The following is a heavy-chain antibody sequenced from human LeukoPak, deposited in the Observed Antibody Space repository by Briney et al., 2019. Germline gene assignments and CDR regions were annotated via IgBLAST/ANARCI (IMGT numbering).Heavy chain of an antibody. V-gene: IGHV3-30*02. CDR1: GFTFSTYG. Sequence: PGGSLRLSCAASGFTFSTYGMHWVRQTPDKGLEWVAFIRFDGNNKYYADSVKGRFTISRDNSKNTLYLQMNSLRTEDTAVYYCAKDAVPMRAAYNWYFDLWGRSTLVTVSS. CDR2: IRFDGNNK. CDR3: AKDAVPMRAAYNWYFDL. D-gene: IGHD3-16*01. J-gene: IGHJ2*01.